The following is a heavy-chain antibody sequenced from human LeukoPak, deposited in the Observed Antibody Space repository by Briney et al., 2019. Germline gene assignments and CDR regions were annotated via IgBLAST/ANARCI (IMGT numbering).Heavy chain of an antibody. D-gene: IGHD6-13*01. V-gene: IGHV1-2*02. J-gene: IGHJ4*02. CDR1: GYTFTGYY. CDR2: INPDSGGT. CDR3: ARVRGDSSWYGLDY. Sequence: ASVKVSCKTSGYTFTGYYIHWVRQAPGKGLEWMGWINPDSGGTNYAQKFQGRVTMTRDTSISAGYMELSGLRPDDTAVFYCARVRGDSSWYGLDYWGQGTLVSVSS.